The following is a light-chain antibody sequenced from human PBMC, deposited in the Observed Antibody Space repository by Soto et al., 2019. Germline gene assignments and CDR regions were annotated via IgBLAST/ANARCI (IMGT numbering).Light chain of an antibody. CDR3: QQCYSSPWT. V-gene: IGKV4-1*01. CDR1: QSLLYSVNNINY. J-gene: IGKJ1*01. Sequence: DIVMTQFPDSLAVSLGERATINCKSSQSLLYSVNNINYLAWYQQKPGRPPKLLIYWASTRESGAPDRFSGSGSGTDFTLTISSLQAEDVAVYYCQQCYSSPWTFGQGTKVDIK. CDR2: WAS.